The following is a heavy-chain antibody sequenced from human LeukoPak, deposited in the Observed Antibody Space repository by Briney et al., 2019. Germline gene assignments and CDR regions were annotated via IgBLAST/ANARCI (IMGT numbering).Heavy chain of an antibody. J-gene: IGHJ4*02. V-gene: IGHV4-61*02. CDR1: SGSISSGSYY. CDR3: ARDRGRGGATQFDY. Sequence: PSETLSLTYTISSGSISSGSYYWSWIRQPAGKGLEWIGRIYTSGSTNYNPSLKSRVTISVDTSKNQFSLKLSSVTAADTAVYYCARDRGRGGATQFDYWGQGTLVTVSS. CDR2: IYTSGST. D-gene: IGHD1-26*01.